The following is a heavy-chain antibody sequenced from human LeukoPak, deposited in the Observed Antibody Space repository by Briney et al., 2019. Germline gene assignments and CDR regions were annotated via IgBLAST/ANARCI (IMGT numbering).Heavy chain of an antibody. V-gene: IGHV3-23*01. Sequence: GGSLRLSCAASGFTFSDSGMSWVRQAPGKGLDWVAGIIASGGNTYYAESVKGRFNISRDNSKNTLYLQMNSLRAEDTALYYCAEDNSLGGYSPYWGQGTLVTVSS. CDR1: GFTFSDSG. D-gene: IGHD2-21*01. J-gene: IGHJ4*02. CDR2: IIASGGNT. CDR3: AEDNSLGGYSPY.